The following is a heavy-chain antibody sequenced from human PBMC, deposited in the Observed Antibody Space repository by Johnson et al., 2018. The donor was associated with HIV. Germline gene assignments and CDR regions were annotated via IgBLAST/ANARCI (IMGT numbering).Heavy chain of an antibody. J-gene: IGHJ3*02. V-gene: IGHV3-66*02. D-gene: IGHD6-13*01. CDR2: IYSGGST. CDR3: ARGGAAAGPDAFDI. CDR1: GFTVSTNY. Sequence: VQLVESGGGLVQPGGSLRLSCAASGFTVSTNYMSWVRQAPGKGLEWVSVIYSGGSTYYADSVKGRFTISRDNSKNTLYLQMNSLRAEDTAVYYCARGGAAAGPDAFDIWGQGTMVTVSS.